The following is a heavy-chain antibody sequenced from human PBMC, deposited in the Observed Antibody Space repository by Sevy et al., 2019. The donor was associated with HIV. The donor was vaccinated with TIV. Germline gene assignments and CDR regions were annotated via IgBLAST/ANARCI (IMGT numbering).Heavy chain of an antibody. Sequence: ASVKVSCKASGYTFTSYGISWVRQAPGQGLEWMGWISAYNGNTNYAQKLQGRVTMTTDTSTSTAYMELRSLRSDDTAVYYCAREYYYDSSGYYYVKIPLDYWGQGTLVTVSS. CDR3: AREYYYDSSGYYYVKIPLDY. V-gene: IGHV1-18*04. D-gene: IGHD3-22*01. J-gene: IGHJ4*02. CDR2: ISAYNGNT. CDR1: GYTFTSYG.